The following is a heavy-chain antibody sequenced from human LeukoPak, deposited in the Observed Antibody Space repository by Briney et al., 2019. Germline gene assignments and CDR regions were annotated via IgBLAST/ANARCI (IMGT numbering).Heavy chain of an antibody. J-gene: IGHJ2*01. D-gene: IGHD3-22*01. V-gene: IGHV1-69*13. CDR3: ARSKDYYDSSGYPHCWYFDL. Sequence: SVKVSCMASGGTFSSYAISWVRQAPGQGLEWMGGIIPIFGTANYAQKFQGRVTSTADESTSTAYMELSSLRSEDTAVYYCARSKDYYDSSGYPHCWYFDLWGRGTLVTVSS. CDR2: IIPIFGTA. CDR1: GGTFSSYA.